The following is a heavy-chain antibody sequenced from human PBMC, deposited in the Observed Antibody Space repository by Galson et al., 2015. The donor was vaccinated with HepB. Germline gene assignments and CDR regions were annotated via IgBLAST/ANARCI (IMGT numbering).Heavy chain of an antibody. D-gene: IGHD2-21*01. Sequence: SLRLSCAASGLTFRRFGMHWVRQAPGKGLEWLAVIQHVGSPIRYADSVKGRFTVSRDNSKNTLYLEMNNLRAEDTAVYYCARETSRIVFHAFDIWGQGTMVTVSS. V-gene: IGHV3-33*01. CDR1: GLTFRRFG. CDR3: ARETSRIVFHAFDI. J-gene: IGHJ3*02. CDR2: IQHVGSPI.